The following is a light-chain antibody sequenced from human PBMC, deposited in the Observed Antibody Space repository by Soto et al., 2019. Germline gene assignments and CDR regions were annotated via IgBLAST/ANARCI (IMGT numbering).Light chain of an antibody. Sequence: EIQMTQSPSTLSACVGDIVTITCGASQSISTWLAWYQQKIGKAPKLLIYDASTLQSGVPSRFSGSGSGTDFTLTISCLQSEDFATYYCQQYYSYLLTFGGGTKVDIK. V-gene: IGKV1-5*01. CDR2: DAS. CDR3: QQYYSYLLT. J-gene: IGKJ4*01. CDR1: QSISTW.